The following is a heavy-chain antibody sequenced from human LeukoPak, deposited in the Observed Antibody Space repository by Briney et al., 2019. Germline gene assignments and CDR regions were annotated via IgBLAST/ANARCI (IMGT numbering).Heavy chain of an antibody. V-gene: IGHV1-2*02. Sequence: EASVKVSCKASGYTFTGYYMHWVRQAPGQGLEWMGWINPNSGGTNYAQKFQGRVTMTRDTSISTAYMELSRLRSDDTAVYYCARVVGRYCSSTSCYETTFYLYRGYGMDVWGQGTTVTVSS. CDR3: ARVVGRYCSSTSCYETTFYLYRGYGMDV. CDR2: INPNSGGT. D-gene: IGHD2-2*01. J-gene: IGHJ6*02. CDR1: GYTFTGYY.